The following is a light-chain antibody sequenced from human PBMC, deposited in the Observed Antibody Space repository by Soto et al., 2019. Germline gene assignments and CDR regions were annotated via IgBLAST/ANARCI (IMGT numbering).Light chain of an antibody. V-gene: IGLV1-51*01. Sequence: QSVLTQPPSVSAAPGQKVTISCFGSSSNIGNNYVSWYQQFPGTAPKLLVYDNNKRPSGIPDRFSGSKSGTSATLGITGLQTGDEAEYFCGTWDNSLSIVVFGGGTKLTVL. CDR2: DNN. CDR3: GTWDNSLSIVV. CDR1: SSNIGNNY. J-gene: IGLJ2*01.